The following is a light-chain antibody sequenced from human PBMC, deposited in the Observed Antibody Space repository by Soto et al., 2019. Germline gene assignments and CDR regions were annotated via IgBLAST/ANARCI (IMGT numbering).Light chain of an antibody. CDR2: AAS. CDR1: QSISSY. CDR3: QQSYSTPRM. V-gene: IGKV1-39*01. Sequence: DIQMTQSPSSLSASVGDRVTITCRASQSISSYLNWYQQKPGKAPKLLIYAASSLQSGVPSRFSGSGSGTDFTLTISSXQPEDFATYYCQQSYSTPRMFGQGTKVDTK. J-gene: IGKJ1*01.